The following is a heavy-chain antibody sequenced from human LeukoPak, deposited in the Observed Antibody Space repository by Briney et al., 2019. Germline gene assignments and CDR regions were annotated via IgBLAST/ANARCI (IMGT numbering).Heavy chain of an antibody. D-gene: IGHD3-22*01. Sequence: PGRSLRLSCAASGFTFSSYSMNWVRQAPGKGLEWVSSISSSSSYIYYADSVKGRFTISRDNAKNSLYLQTNSLRAEDTAVYYCARTVRSYYYDSSGYYPSDYWGQGTLVTVSS. CDR1: GFTFSSYS. CDR2: ISSSSSYI. V-gene: IGHV3-21*01. J-gene: IGHJ4*02. CDR3: ARTVRSYYYDSSGYYPSDY.